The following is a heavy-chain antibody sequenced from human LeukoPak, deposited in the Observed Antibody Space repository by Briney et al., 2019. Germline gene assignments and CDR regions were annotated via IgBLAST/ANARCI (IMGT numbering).Heavy chain of an antibody. J-gene: IGHJ5*02. CDR1: GGSISSGGYY. CDR3: ARYSYGSPIAQYNWFDP. D-gene: IGHD5-18*01. Sequence: PSQTPSLTCTVSGGSISSGGYYWSWIRQHPGKGLEWIGYIYYSGSTYYNPSLKSRVTISVDTSKNQFSLKLSSVTAADTAVYYCARYSYGSPIAQYNWFDPWGQGTLVTVSS. V-gene: IGHV4-31*03. CDR2: IYYSGST.